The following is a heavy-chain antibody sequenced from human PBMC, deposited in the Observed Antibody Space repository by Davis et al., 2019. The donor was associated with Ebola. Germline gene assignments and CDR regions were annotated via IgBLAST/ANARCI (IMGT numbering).Heavy chain of an antibody. CDR2: IYYIGNT. Sequence: SETLSLTCTVPRGSIFSYYWSWIRQSPGKGLEWIGYIYYIGNTKYNPSLESRVTISVDTSKNQFSLKLTSVTAADTAVYYCAKLPTYCGADCYPSWGQGILVTVSS. CDR3: AKLPTYCGADCYPS. J-gene: IGHJ5*02. V-gene: IGHV4-59*01. CDR1: RGSIFSYY. D-gene: IGHD2-21*02.